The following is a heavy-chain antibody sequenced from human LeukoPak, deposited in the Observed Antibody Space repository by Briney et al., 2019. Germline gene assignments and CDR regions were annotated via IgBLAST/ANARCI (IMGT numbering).Heavy chain of an antibody. D-gene: IGHD3-22*01. CDR3: ARGLYYYDSSGYYSFDY. J-gene: IGHJ4*02. V-gene: IGHV4-34*01. Sequence: PSETLSLTCAVYGGSFSGYYWSWIRQPPGKGLEWIGEINHSGSTNYIPSLKSRVTISVDTSKNQFSLKLSSVTAADTAVYYCARGLYYYDSSGYYSFDYWGQGTLVTVSS. CDR2: INHSGST. CDR1: GGSFSGYY.